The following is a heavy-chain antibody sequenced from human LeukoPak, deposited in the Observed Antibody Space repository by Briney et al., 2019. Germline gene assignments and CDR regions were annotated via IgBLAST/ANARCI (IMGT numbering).Heavy chain of an antibody. CDR3: ARGSTVFEYSSSIDP. Sequence: SETLSLTCAVYGGSFSGYYWSWIRQPPGKGLEWIGEINQSGSTNYNPPLKSRVTLSVDTSKNHFSLNLSSVTAADTAVYYCARGSTVFEYSSSIDPWGQGTLVTVSS. V-gene: IGHV4-34*01. D-gene: IGHD6-6*01. J-gene: IGHJ5*02. CDR2: INQSGST. CDR1: GGSFSGYY.